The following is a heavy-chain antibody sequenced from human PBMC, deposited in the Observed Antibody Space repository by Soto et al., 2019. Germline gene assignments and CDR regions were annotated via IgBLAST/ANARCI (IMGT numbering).Heavy chain of an antibody. Sequence: SETLSLTCTVSCGSVGSGSYYWSWIRQPPGKGLEGIGYIYYSGSTNYNPSLKSRVTISVDTSKNQFSLKLSSVTAADTAVYYCARDRPYYYGSGSYYNSSYGMDVWGQGTTVTVSS. CDR2: IYYSGST. D-gene: IGHD3-10*01. CDR3: ARDRPYYYGSGSYYNSSYGMDV. V-gene: IGHV4-61*01. CDR1: CGSVGSGSYY. J-gene: IGHJ6*02.